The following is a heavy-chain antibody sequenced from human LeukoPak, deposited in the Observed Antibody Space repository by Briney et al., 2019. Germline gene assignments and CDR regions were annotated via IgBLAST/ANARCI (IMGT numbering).Heavy chain of an antibody. CDR1: GFTFSDYY. D-gene: IGHD5-24*01. CDR3: ASPFVPDGYNSV. J-gene: IGHJ4*02. Sequence: GGSLRLSCAASGFTFSDYYMSWIRQAPGKGLEWVSYISSSGSTIYYADSVKGRFTISRDNAKNSLYLQINSLRAEDTAVYYCASPFVPDGYNSVWGQGTLVTVSS. V-gene: IGHV3-11*01. CDR2: ISSSGSTI.